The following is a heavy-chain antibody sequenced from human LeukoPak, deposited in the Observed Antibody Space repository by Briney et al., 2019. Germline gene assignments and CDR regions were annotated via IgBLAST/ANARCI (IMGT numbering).Heavy chain of an antibody. J-gene: IGHJ6*03. CDR3: ARVSYCSSTSCPKKGYWYYYMDV. V-gene: IGHV4-59*01. D-gene: IGHD2-2*01. CDR1: GGSISSYY. Sequence: SETLSLTCTVSGGSISSYYWSWIRQPPGKGLEWIGYIYYSGSTNYNPSLKSRVTISVDTSKNQFSLKLSSVTAADTAVYYCARVSYCSSTSCPKKGYWYYYMDVWGKGTTVTVSS. CDR2: IYYSGST.